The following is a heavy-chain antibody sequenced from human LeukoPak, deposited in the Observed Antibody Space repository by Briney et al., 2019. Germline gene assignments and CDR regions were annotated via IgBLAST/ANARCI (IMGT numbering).Heavy chain of an antibody. V-gene: IGHV3-48*01. CDR2: ISSSSSTI. CDR3: ARGTRFDY. J-gene: IGHJ4*02. CDR1: GFTFSSYS. Sequence: GGSLRLSCAASGFTFSSYSMKWPRQAPGKGLEWGSYISSSSSTIYYADSVKDRFTISRDNDKSSLYLQMNSLRAEDTAVYYCARGTRFDYWGQGTLVTVS.